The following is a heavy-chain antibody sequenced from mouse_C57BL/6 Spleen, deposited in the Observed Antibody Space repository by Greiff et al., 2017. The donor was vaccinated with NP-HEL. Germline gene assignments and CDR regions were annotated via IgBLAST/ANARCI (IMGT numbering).Heavy chain of an antibody. J-gene: IGHJ2*01. CDR1: GYTLTSYW. Sequence: QVQLQQPGAELVKPGASVKLSCKASGYTLTSYWMHWVKQRPGQGLEWIGMIHPNSGSTNYNEKFKSKATLTVDKSSSTAYMQLSSLTSEDSAVYYCARSITTVVAFDYWGQGTTLTVSS. D-gene: IGHD1-1*01. CDR2: IHPNSGST. V-gene: IGHV1-64*01. CDR3: ARSITTVVAFDY.